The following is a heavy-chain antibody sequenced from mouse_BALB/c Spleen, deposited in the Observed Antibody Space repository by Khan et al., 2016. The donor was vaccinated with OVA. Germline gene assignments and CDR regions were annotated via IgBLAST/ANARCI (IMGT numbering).Heavy chain of an antibody. CDR3: TRTARIKY. CDR2: ISYSGST. J-gene: IGHJ2*01. CDR1: GYSITSGYG. Sequence: EVQLQESGPGLVKPSQSLSLTCTVTGYSITSGYGWNWLRQFPGKKLEWMGHISYSGSTNYNPSLKSRISITRDTSKNQFFLQLNSVTTEDTATXYCTRTARIKYWGQGTTRTVTS. V-gene: IGHV3-2*02. D-gene: IGHD1-2*01.